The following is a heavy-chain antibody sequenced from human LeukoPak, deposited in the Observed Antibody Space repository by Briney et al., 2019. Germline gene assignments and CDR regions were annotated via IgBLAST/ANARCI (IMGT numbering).Heavy chain of an antibody. CDR3: AKGCHYGDFFDY. V-gene: IGHV3-43*02. J-gene: IGHJ4*02. CDR2: ISGDGGST. CDR1: GFTFDDYA. Sequence: GGSLRLSCAASGFTFDDYAMHWVRHAPGKGLEWVSLISGDGGSTYYADSVKGRFTISRDNSKNSLYLQMNSLRTEDTALYYCAKGCHYGDFFDYWGQGTLVTVSS. D-gene: IGHD4-17*01.